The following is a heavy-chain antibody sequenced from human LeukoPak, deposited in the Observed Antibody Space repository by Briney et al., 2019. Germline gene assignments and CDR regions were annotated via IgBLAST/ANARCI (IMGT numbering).Heavy chain of an antibody. D-gene: IGHD3-3*01. J-gene: IGHJ5*02. CDR1: GGISSNFA. V-gene: IGHV1-69*05. Sequence: SVRVSCKASGGISSNFAIHWVRQAPGQGLEWMGQITGLFATAHYAQNFQGRVTITTDESTGAVYMELSSLRSEDTAVYYCARVGVIISHNWFDPWGQGTLVTVSS. CDR3: ARVGVIISHNWFDP. CDR2: ITGLFATA.